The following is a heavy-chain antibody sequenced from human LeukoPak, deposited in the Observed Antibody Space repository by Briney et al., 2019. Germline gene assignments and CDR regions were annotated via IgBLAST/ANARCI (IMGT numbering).Heavy chain of an antibody. V-gene: IGHV2-70*11. D-gene: IGHD3-10*01. J-gene: IGHJ4*02. CDR2: IDWDDDK. CDR3: ARSYYYGSGSSFDY. CDR1: GFSLSTSGMC. Sequence: SGPALVKPTQTLTLTCTFSGFSLSTSGMCVSWIRQPPGKALEWLARIDWDDDKYYSTSLKTRLTISKDTSKNQVVLTMTNMDPVDTATYYCARSYYYGSGSSFDYWGQGTLVTVSS.